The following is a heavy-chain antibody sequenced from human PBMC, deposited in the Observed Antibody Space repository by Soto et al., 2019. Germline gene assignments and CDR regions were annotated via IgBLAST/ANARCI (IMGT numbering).Heavy chain of an antibody. J-gene: IGHJ6*02. CDR2: IYPGDSRARYT. V-gene: IGHV5-51*01. CDR3: ARGAGTGSEDTNYGFDV. Sequence: EVQLVQSGAEVKKPGESLKISCKGSGYNFNNYWIGWVRQMPGKGPEWMGIIYPGDSRARYTIYSQSFQGQVTVSADKSITTAFLQWNSLKASDTATYYCARGAGTGSEDTNYGFDVWGQGTTVTVSS. D-gene: IGHD3-10*01. CDR1: GYNFNNYW.